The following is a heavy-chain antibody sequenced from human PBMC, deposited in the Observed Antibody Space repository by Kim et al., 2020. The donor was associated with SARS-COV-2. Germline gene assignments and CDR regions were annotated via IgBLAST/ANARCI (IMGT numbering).Heavy chain of an antibody. V-gene: IGHV1-46*01. D-gene: IGHD4-17*01. CDR3: ARAPDLTYGDYAFDY. J-gene: IGHJ4*02. Sequence: QKFQGRVTMTRDTSTSTVYMELSSLRSEDTAVYYCARAPDLTYGDYAFDYWGQGTLVTVSS.